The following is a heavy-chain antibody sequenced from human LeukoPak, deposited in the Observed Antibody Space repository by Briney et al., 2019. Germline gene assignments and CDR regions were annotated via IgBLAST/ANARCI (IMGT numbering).Heavy chain of an antibody. J-gene: IGHJ5*02. CDR1: GGSIRSYY. CDR2: IHYSGST. D-gene: IGHD7-27*01. CDR3: ARVGNWGKWFDP. Sequence: SETLSLTCTVSGGSIRSYYWSWIRQPPGKGLEWIGYIHYSGSTNYNASLKSRVTILVDTSKNQFSLKLSSVTAADTAVYYCARVGNWGKWFDPWGQGTLVTVSS. V-gene: IGHV4-59*01.